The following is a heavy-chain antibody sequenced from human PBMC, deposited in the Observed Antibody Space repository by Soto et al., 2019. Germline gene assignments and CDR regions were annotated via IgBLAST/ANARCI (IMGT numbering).Heavy chain of an antibody. J-gene: IGHJ6*02. D-gene: IGHD3-10*01. Sequence: GGSLRLSCAASGFTFSSYAMSWVRQAPGKGLEWVSAISGSGGSTYYADSVKGRFTISRDNSKNTLYLQMNSLRAEDTAVYCCAKDGLTVRGATYGMDVWGQGTTVTVSS. CDR3: AKDGLTVRGATYGMDV. CDR1: GFTFSSYA. CDR2: ISGSGGST. V-gene: IGHV3-23*01.